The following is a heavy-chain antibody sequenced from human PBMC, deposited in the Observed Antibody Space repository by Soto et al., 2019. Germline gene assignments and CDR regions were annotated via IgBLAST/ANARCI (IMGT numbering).Heavy chain of an antibody. V-gene: IGHV3-30*03. CDR2: ISFDGGIK. Sequence: QVQLVESGGGVVQPGRSLRLSCAATGFSFSTHAMYWVRQAPGKGLEWVAVISFDGGIKYYADAVKGRFTISRDNSKNTVFLQTICLRPEESSVSFCVRDHGWTTGPVTGYFDYWGQRALVTVSS. D-gene: IGHD4-4*01. CDR3: VRDHGWTTGPVTGYFDY. CDR1: GFSFSTHA. J-gene: IGHJ4*02.